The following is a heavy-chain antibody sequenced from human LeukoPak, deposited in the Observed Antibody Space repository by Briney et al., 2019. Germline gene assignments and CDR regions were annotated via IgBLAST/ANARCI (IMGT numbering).Heavy chain of an antibody. D-gene: IGHD3-22*01. CDR2: IIPIFGTA. CDR1: GGTFSSYA. V-gene: IGHV1-69*05. CDR3: ARGPMIVVVRFDY. Sequence: SVKVSCKASGGTFSSYAISWVRQAPGQGLEWMGRIIPIFGTANYAQKFQGRVTITTDESTSTAYMELSSLRSEDTAVYHCARGPMIVVVRFDYWGQGTLVTVSS. J-gene: IGHJ4*02.